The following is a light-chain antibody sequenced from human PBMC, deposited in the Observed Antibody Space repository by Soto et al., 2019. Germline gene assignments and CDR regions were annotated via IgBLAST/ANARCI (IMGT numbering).Light chain of an antibody. CDR1: QSVSNNY. J-gene: IGKJ1*01. V-gene: IGKV3-20*01. CDR2: GAS. CDR3: QQYGRSGT. Sequence: EIVLTQSPGTLSLSPGERATLSCRASQSVSNNYLAWYQQKPGEAPRLLIYGASNGATGIPDRFSGSGSGTYFTITISRLEAEDVAVYYCQQYGRSGTFGQGTKVEIK.